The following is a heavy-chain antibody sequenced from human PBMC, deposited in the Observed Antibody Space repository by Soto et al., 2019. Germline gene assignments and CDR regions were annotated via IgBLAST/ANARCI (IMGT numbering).Heavy chain of an antibody. D-gene: IGHD2-15*01. CDR3: ARGGYCSGGSCSSYPPPWYFDL. CDR1: GCHFINYG. V-gene: IGHV3-64*01. J-gene: IGHJ2*01. CDR2: ITSNGGTT. Sequence: AAGCHFINYGMYRILKTQGKGLQYVSVITSNGGTTDYANSVKGRFTMSRDNSKNTLYLEMGALRPEDMAVYYCARGGYCSGGSCSSYPPPWYFDLWGRGTLVTVSS.